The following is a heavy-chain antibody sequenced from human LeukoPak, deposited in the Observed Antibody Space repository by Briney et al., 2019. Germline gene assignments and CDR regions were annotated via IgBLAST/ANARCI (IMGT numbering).Heavy chain of an antibody. CDR2: IYYSGST. J-gene: IGHJ4*02. CDR3: ARAHNYYDSSGIFDY. V-gene: IGHV4-59*01. D-gene: IGHD3-22*01. CDR1: GGSISSYY. Sequence: SETLSLTCSVSGGSISSYYWSWIRQPPGKGQEWIGYIYYSGSTNYNPSLKSRVTISVDTSKNQFSLKLSSVTAADTAVYYCARAHNYYDSSGIFDYWGQGALVTVSS.